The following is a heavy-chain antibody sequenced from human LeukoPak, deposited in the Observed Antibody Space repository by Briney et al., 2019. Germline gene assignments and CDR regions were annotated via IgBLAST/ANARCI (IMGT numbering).Heavy chain of an antibody. D-gene: IGHD3-9*01. CDR1: GFTFSDYC. CDR3: ARGYYDILTGYPDAFDI. J-gene: IGHJ3*02. Sequence: GGSLRLSCAASGFTFSDYCMSWIRQAPWKGLEWVSYISSSGSTIYYADSVKGRFTISRDNAKNSLYLQMNSLRAEDTAVYYCARGYYDILTGYPDAFDIWGQGTMVTVSS. V-gene: IGHV3-11*01. CDR2: ISSSGSTI.